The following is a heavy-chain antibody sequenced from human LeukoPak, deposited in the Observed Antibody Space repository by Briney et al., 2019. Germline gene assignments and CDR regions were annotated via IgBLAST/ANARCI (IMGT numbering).Heavy chain of an antibody. V-gene: IGHV3-21*01. D-gene: IGHD3-22*01. Sequence: NPGGSLRLSCAASGFTFSSYSMNWVRQAPGKGLEWVSSISSSSSYIYYADSVKGRFTISRDNAKNSLYLQMNSLRDEDTAVYYCARVLHKRNYDSSDYYGSWGQGTLVTVSS. CDR3: ARVLHKRNYDSSDYYGS. CDR1: GFTFSSYS. J-gene: IGHJ5*02. CDR2: ISSSSSYI.